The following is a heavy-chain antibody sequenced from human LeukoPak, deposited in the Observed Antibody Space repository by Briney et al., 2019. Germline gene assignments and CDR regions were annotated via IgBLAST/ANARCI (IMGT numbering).Heavy chain of an antibody. Sequence: VASVTVSCKASGGTFSSYAISWVRQAPGQGLEWMGGIIPIFGTANYAQKFQGRVTLTTTDSTTTAYSELTSLRPQDTSVYYSATVALDYCGNPYYSYYMDVWGKGTTVTVSS. CDR2: IIPIFGTA. CDR3: ATVALDYCGNPYYSYYMDV. CDR1: GGTFSSYA. D-gene: IGHD4-23*01. V-gene: IGHV1-69*05. J-gene: IGHJ6*03.